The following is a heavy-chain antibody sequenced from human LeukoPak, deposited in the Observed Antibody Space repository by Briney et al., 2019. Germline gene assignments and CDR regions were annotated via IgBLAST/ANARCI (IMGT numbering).Heavy chain of an antibody. V-gene: IGHV1-18*01. Sequence: AASVKVSCKASGYTFTSYGISWVRQAPGQGLEWMGWISAYNGNTNYAQKLQGRVTMTTDTSTSTAYMELRSLRSDDTAVYYCARVRILWFGELANPYYFDYWGQGTLVTVSS. D-gene: IGHD3-10*01. CDR3: ARVRILWFGELANPYYFDY. CDR2: ISAYNGNT. CDR1: GYTFTSYG. J-gene: IGHJ4*02.